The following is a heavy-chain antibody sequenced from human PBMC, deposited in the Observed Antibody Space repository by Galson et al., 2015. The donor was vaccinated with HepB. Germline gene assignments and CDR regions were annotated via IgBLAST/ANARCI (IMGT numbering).Heavy chain of an antibody. V-gene: IGHV3-30*18. Sequence: SLRLSCAASGFTFSSYGMHWVRQAPGKGLEWVAVISYDGSNKYYADSVKGRFTISRDNSKNTLYLQMNSLRAEDTAVYYCAKNAGIAAAGNMYYYYGMDVWGQGTTVTVSS. CDR1: GFTFSSYG. J-gene: IGHJ6*02. CDR3: AKNAGIAAAGNMYYYYGMDV. CDR2: ISYDGSNK. D-gene: IGHD6-13*01.